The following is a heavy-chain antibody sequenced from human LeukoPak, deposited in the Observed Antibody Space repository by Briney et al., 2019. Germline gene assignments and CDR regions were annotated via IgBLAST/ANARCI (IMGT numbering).Heavy chain of an antibody. J-gene: IGHJ1*01. Sequence: SETLSLTCAVYGGSFSGYYWSWIRQPPGKGLEWIGEINHSGSTNYNPTLKSRVTISVDTSKNQFSLKLSSVTAADTAVYYCARRAGVRRERPLGYFQHWGQGTLVTVSS. CDR2: INHSGST. D-gene: IGHD1-1*01. CDR1: GGSFSGYY. CDR3: ARRAGVRRERPLGYFQH. V-gene: IGHV4-34*01.